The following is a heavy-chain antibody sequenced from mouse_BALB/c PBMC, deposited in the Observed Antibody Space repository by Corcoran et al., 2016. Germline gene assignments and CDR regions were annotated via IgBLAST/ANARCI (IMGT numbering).Heavy chain of an antibody. CDR3: ARGALLRYFAY. Sequence: EVQLQQSGPELVKPGASVKISCKASGYSFTGYYMHWVKQSHVKSLEWIGRINPYNGATSYNQNFKDKASLTVDKSSSTAYMELHSLTSEDSAVYYCARGALLRYFAYWGKGTTLTVSS. CDR2: INPYNGAT. D-gene: IGHD1-1*01. V-gene: IGHV1-26*01. CDR1: GYSFTGYY. J-gene: IGHJ2*01.